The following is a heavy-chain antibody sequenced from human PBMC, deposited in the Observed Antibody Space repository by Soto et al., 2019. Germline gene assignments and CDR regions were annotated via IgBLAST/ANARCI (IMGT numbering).Heavy chain of an antibody. V-gene: IGHV1-18*01. D-gene: IGHD7-27*01. CDR2: ISAYNGNT. J-gene: IGHJ4*02. CDR3: ARVAKLGIAYY. CDR1: GYTFTSYG. Sequence: ASVKVSCKASGYTFTSYGISWVRQAPGQGLEWMGWISAYNGNTNYEQKLQGRVTMTTDTSTSTAYMELSSLRSDDTAVYFCARVAKLGIAYYWCQGTLVTVSS.